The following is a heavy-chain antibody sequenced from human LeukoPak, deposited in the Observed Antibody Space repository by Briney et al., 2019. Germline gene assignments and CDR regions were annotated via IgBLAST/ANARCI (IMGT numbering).Heavy chain of an antibody. J-gene: IGHJ4*02. CDR3: ATGTRFGEPCFFDD. CDR2: IYYSGST. CDR1: GGSISSGDYY. D-gene: IGHD3-10*01. V-gene: IGHV4-30-4*08. Sequence: SQTLSLTCTVSGGSISSGDYYWSWIRQPPGKGLEWIGYIYYSGSTYYNPSLKSRVTISVYTSKNQFSLTLSSVTAANTAVYFCATGTRFGEPCFFDDCSQGTLVTV.